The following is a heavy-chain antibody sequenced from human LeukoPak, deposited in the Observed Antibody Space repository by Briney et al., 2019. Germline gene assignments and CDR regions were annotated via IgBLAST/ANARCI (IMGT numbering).Heavy chain of an antibody. Sequence: PGGSLRLSCAASGFTFSSYSMNWVRQAPGKGLEWVSSISSSSSYIYYADSVKGRFTISRDNAKNSLYLQMNSLRAEDTAVYYCARDRGRYCGGNCYSFDFDYWGQGTLVTVSS. J-gene: IGHJ4*02. CDR1: GFTFSSYS. D-gene: IGHD2-21*02. CDR2: ISSSSSYI. V-gene: IGHV3-21*01. CDR3: ARDRGRYCGGNCYSFDFDY.